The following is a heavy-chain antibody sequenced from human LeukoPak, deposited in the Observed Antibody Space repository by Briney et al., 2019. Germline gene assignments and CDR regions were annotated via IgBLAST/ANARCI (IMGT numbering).Heavy chain of an antibody. J-gene: IGHJ4*02. D-gene: IGHD6-6*01. CDR2: ISAYNGDT. Sequence: ASVKVSCKASGYTFTSYAFRWVRQAPGQGLEWMGWISAYNGDTNYAQKFQGRVTMTTDTSTSTAYMDLRSLRSGDTAVYYCARVAAHNSGSYFDYWGQGTLVTVSS. CDR3: ARVAAHNSGSYFDY. V-gene: IGHV1-18*01. CDR1: GYTFTSYA.